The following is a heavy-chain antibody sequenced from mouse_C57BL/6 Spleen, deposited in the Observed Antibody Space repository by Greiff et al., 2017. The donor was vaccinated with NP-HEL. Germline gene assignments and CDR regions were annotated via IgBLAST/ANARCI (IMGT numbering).Heavy chain of an antibody. CDR1: GYTFTSYW. CDR2: IDPSDSYT. CDR3: ARSGGYDYPLDY. Sequence: QVHVKQPGAELVRPGTSVKLSCKASGYTFTSYWMHWVKQRPGQGLEWIGVIDPSDSYTNYNQKFKGKATLTVDTSSSTAYMQLSSLTSEDSAVYYCARSGGYDYPLDYWGQGTTLTVSS. J-gene: IGHJ2*01. D-gene: IGHD2-4*01. V-gene: IGHV1-59*01.